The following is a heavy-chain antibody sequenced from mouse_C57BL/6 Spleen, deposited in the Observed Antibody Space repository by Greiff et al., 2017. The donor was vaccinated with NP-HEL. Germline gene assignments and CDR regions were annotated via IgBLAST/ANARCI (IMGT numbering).Heavy chain of an antibody. D-gene: IGHD4-1*01. V-gene: IGHV1-81*01. Sequence: QVQLQQSGAELARPGASVKLSCKASGYTFTSYGISWVKQRTGQGLEWIGEIYPRSGNTYYNEKFKGKATLTADKSSSTAYMELRSLTSEDSAVYFCASYWDVWYFDVWGTGTTVTVSS. CDR3: ASYWDVWYFDV. CDR2: IYPRSGNT. CDR1: GYTFTSYG. J-gene: IGHJ1*03.